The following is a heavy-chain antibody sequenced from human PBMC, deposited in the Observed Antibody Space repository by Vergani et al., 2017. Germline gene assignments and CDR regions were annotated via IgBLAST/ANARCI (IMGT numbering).Heavy chain of an antibody. D-gene: IGHD6-19*01. V-gene: IGHV3-30*02. CDR2: IRYDGSNK. CDR3: AKDHSRWSSCWSNGDY. CDR1: GFTFSSYG. Sequence: LQLMESGGGVVQPGGSLRLSCAASGFTFSSYGMHWVRQAPGKGLEWVAFIRYDGSNKYYADSVKGRFTISRDNSKNTLYLQMNSLRAEDTAVYYCAKDHSRWSSCWSNGDYWGQGTLVTVSS. J-gene: IGHJ4*02.